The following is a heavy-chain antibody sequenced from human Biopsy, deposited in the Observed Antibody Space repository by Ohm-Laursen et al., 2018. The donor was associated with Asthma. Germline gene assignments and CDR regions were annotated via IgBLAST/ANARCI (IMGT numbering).Heavy chain of an antibody. Sequence: SETLSLTCTVSGGSISSYYWSWIRQPPGKGLEWIGYIYYSGSTNYNPSLKSRVTISVDTSKNQFSLKLSSVTAEDTAVYYCAKESGSNYAFDIWGQGTMVTVSS. CDR1: GGSISSYY. V-gene: IGHV4-59*01. CDR3: AKESGSNYAFDI. J-gene: IGHJ3*02. D-gene: IGHD1-1*01. CDR2: IYYSGST.